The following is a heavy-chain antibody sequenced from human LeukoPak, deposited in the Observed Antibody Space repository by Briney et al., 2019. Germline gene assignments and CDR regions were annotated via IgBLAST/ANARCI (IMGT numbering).Heavy chain of an antibody. CDR2: INPSGGST. D-gene: IGHD3-22*01. Sequence: ASVKVSCKASGYTFTSYYMHWVRQAPGQGLEWMGIINPSGGSTSYAQKFQGRVTMTRDMSTSTVYMELSSLRSEDTAVYYCARDFKYYYDSSARFDYWGQGTLVTVSS. CDR3: ARDFKYYYDSSARFDY. J-gene: IGHJ4*02. V-gene: IGHV1-46*01. CDR1: GYTFTSYY.